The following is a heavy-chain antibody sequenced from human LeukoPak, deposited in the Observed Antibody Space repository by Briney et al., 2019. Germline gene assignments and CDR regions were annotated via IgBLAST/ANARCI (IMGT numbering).Heavy chain of an antibody. Sequence: ASVKVSCKASGGTFSSYAISWVRQAPGQGLEWMGRIIPIFGIANYAQKFQGRVTITADKSTSTAYMELSSLRSEDTAVYYCAGDQEYSGSPAPFDYWGQGTLVTVSS. D-gene: IGHD1-26*01. CDR2: IIPIFGIA. CDR1: GGTFSSYA. J-gene: IGHJ4*02. CDR3: AGDQEYSGSPAPFDY. V-gene: IGHV1-69*04.